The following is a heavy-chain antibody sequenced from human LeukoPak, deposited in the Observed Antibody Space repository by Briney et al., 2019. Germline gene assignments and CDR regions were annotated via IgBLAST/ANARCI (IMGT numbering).Heavy chain of an antibody. V-gene: IGHV4-30-4*01. CDR2: IYYSGST. D-gene: IGHD2-15*01. Sequence: SETLSLTCTVSGGSISSGDYYWSWIRQPPGKGLEWIGYIYYSGSTYYNPSLKSRVTISVDTSKNQFSLKLSSVTAADTVVYYCARGGKAAVRFDLWGRGTLVTVSS. J-gene: IGHJ2*01. CDR1: GGSISSGDYY. CDR3: ARGGKAAVRFDL.